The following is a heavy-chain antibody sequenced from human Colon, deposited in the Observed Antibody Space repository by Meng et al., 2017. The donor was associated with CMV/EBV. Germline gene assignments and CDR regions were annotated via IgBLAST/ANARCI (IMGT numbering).Heavy chain of an antibody. CDR1: GGSFSPYY. J-gene: IGHJ4*02. Sequence: QVHLHDWGAGLLKPSETLSLTCALYGGSFSPYYWSWIRQSPGKGLEWIAEIDHTGSTNYNPSLKSRVTISIDTSNSHFSLNLTSATAADTAVYYCARGGGTPIRGVLPFDFWGQGTLVTVSS. D-gene: IGHD3-10*01. V-gene: IGHV4-34*01. CDR3: ARGGGTPIRGVLPFDF. CDR2: IDHTGST.